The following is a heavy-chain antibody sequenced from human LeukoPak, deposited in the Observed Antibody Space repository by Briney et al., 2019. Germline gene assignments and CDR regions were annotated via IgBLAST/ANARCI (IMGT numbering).Heavy chain of an antibody. V-gene: IGHV4-61*02. J-gene: IGHJ4*02. CDR3: ARGAAAVY. CDR1: GGSISSGSYY. CDR2: IYTSGST. D-gene: IGHD6-13*01. Sequence: PSETLSLTCTVSGGSISSGSYYWSWIRQPAGKGLEWIGRIYTSGSTNYNPSLKSRVTISLDTSKNQFSLKLSSVTAADTAVYYCARGAAAVYWGQGTLVTVSS.